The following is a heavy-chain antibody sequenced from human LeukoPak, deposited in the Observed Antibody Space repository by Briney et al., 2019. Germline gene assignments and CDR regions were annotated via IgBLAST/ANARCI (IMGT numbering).Heavy chain of an antibody. D-gene: IGHD2-2*01. J-gene: IGHJ4*02. Sequence: GGSLRLSCAASGFTFSSYAMSWVRQAPGQGLEWVANIRQDGGAKYYVDSVRGRFTISRDNAKNSLYLQMNSLRAEDTGVYYCATSSDAPANMWGQGTLVTVSS. V-gene: IGHV3-7*01. CDR3: ATSSDAPANM. CDR2: IRQDGGAK. CDR1: GFTFSSYA.